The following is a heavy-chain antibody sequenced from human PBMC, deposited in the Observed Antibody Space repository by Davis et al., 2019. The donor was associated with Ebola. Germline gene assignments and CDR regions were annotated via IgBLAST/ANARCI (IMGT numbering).Heavy chain of an antibody. V-gene: IGHV3-23*01. CDR3: AKLNDGWIRPNWFDP. D-gene: IGHD5-24*01. CDR2: IGPTATTT. Sequence: PGGSLRLSCAASGFTFSSYAMSWVRQAPGKGLEWVSGIGPTATTTYYADSVKGRFIISRDNSKNTLYLQMNSLRAEDTAVYYCAKLNDGWIRPNWFDPWGQGTLVTVSS. CDR1: GFTFSSYA. J-gene: IGHJ5*02.